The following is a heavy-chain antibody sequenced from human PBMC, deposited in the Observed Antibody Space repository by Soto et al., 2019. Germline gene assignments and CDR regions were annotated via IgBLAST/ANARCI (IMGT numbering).Heavy chain of an antibody. CDR1: GYTFTSYA. CDR3: ARDRSSSSGGVFDY. Sequence: QVQLVQSGAEVKKPGASVKVSCKASGYTFTSYAMHWVRQAPGQRLEWMGWINAGNGNTKYSQKFRGRVTITRDTSASTAYMELSSLRSEDTAVYYCARDRSSSSGGVFDYWGQGTLVTVSS. V-gene: IGHV1-3*01. J-gene: IGHJ4*02. D-gene: IGHD6-6*01. CDR2: INAGNGNT.